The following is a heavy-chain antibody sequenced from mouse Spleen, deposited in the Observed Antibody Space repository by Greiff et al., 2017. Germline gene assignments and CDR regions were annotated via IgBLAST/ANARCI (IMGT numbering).Heavy chain of an antibody. J-gene: IGHJ2*01. D-gene: IGHD1-2*01. CDR1: GFTFSSYY. Sequence: EVQGVESGGGLVKLGGSLKLSCAASGFTFSSYYMSWVRQTPEKRLEWVATISSGGGSTYYPDSVKGRFTISRDNAKNTLYLQMSSLNSEDTAVYYCAREEVYYGYVGYWGQGTTLTVSS. V-gene: IGHV5-12-1*01. CDR2: ISSGGGST. CDR3: AREEVYYGYVGY.